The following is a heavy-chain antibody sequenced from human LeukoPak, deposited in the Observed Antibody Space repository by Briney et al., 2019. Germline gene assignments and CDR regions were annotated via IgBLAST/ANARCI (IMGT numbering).Heavy chain of an antibody. Sequence: PGGSLRLSCAASGFTFTNYPMSWVRQTPGKGLEWISAISANGRSTYYADSVKGRFTISRDDSWNTLFLQMNSLRPEDTAIYYCAKVGGSGSYYPEYWGQGTLVTVSS. CDR3: AKVGGSGSYYPEY. D-gene: IGHD3-10*01. V-gene: IGHV3-23*01. J-gene: IGHJ4*02. CDR1: GFTFTNYP. CDR2: ISANGRST.